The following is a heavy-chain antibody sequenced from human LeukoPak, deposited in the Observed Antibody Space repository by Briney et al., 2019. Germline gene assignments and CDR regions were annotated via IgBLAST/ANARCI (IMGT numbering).Heavy chain of an antibody. J-gene: IGHJ4*02. CDR1: GFTFVNAW. CDR2: IKSKTDGGTT. Sequence: PGGSLRLSCAASGFTFVNAWMSWVRKAPGKGLEWVGRIKSKTDGGTTDYAAPVKGRFTISRDDSKNTLYLQMNSLKTEDTAVYYCTTDILTGYSTAVDYWGQGTLVTVSS. CDR3: TTDILTGYSTAVDY. D-gene: IGHD3-9*01. V-gene: IGHV3-15*01.